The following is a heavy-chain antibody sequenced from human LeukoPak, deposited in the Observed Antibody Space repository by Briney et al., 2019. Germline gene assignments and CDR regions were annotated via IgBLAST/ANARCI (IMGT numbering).Heavy chain of an antibody. CDR3: AKDSSWGSGI. V-gene: IGHV3-30*18. D-gene: IGHD3-16*01. Sequence: PGRSLRLSCAASGFTFSSYGMHWVRQAPGKGLEWVAVISYDGSNKYYADSVKGRFTISRDNSKNTLYLQMNSLRAEDTAVYYCAKDSSWGSGIWGQGTMVTVSS. J-gene: IGHJ3*02. CDR1: GFTFSSYG. CDR2: ISYDGSNK.